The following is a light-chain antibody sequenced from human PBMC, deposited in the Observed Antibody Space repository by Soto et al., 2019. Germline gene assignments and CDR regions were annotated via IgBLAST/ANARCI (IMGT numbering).Light chain of an antibody. V-gene: IGKV3-11*01. J-gene: IGKJ5*01. CDR1: QSVSSY. CDR2: VAS. Sequence: EIVLTQSPATLSLSPGERATLSCRASQSVSSYLAWYQQKPGQAPRLLIYVASNRATGIPARFSGSGSGTEFTLTINSLQSEDSAVYYCQQHNQWPITFGQGTRLEI. CDR3: QQHNQWPIT.